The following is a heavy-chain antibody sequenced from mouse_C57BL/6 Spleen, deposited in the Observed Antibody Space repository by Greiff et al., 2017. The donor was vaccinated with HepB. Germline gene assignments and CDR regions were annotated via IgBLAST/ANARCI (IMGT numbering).Heavy chain of an antibody. CDR1: GYTFTSYW. Sequence: QVHVKQSGAELVKPGASVKMSCKASGYTFTSYWITWVKQRPGQGLEWIGDIYPGSGSTNYNEKFKSKATLTVDTSSSTAYMQLSSLTSEDSAVYYCARRYYYGSRGFDYWGQGTTLTVSS. J-gene: IGHJ2*01. V-gene: IGHV1-55*01. D-gene: IGHD1-1*01. CDR3: ARRYYYGSRGFDY. CDR2: IYPGSGST.